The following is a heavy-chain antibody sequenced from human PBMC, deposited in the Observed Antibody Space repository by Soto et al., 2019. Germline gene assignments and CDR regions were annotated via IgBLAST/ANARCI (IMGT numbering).Heavy chain of an antibody. J-gene: IGHJ5*02. CDR3: ARDRRSDMITFGGVIDL. CDR1: GGSISSGDYY. D-gene: IGHD3-16*01. CDR2: IYYSGST. V-gene: IGHV4-30-4*01. Sequence: PSETLSLTCTVSGGSISSGDYYWSWIRQPPGKGLEWIGYIYYSGSTYYNPSLKSRVTISVDTSKNQFSLKLSSVTAADTAVYYCARDRRSDMITFGGVIDLWGQGTLVTVSS.